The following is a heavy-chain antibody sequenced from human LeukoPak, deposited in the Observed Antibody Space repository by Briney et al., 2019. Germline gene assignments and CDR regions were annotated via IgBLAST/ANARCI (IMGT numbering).Heavy chain of an antibody. CDR1: GGSIRSYY. CDR2: MYCSGST. V-gene: IGHV4-59*08. Sequence: SETLSLTCTVSGGSIRSYYWSWIRQPPGKGLEWIGYMYCSGSTNYNPSLKSRVTISVDTSKNQFSLKLSSVTAADTAVYYCARRFGDLWGQGTLVTVSS. D-gene: IGHD3-10*01. CDR3: ARRFGDL. J-gene: IGHJ5*02.